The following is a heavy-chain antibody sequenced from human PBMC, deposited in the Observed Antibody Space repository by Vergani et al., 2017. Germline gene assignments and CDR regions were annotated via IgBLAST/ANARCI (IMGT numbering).Heavy chain of an antibody. V-gene: IGHV2-26*01. CDR3: ARIGNSLFNYYYGMDV. CDR1: GFSLSNARMG. D-gene: IGHD4-23*01. CDR2: IFSNDEK. Sequence: QITLKESGPTLVKPTQTLTLTCTFSGFSLSNARMGVSWIRQPPGKALEWLAHIFSNDEKSYSTSLKSRLTISKDTSKSQVVLTMTNMDPVDTATYYCARIGNSLFNYYYGMDVWGQGTTVTVSS. J-gene: IGHJ6*02.